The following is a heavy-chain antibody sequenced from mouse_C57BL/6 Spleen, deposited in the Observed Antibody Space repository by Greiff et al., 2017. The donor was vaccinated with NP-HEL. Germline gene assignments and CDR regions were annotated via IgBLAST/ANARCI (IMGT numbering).Heavy chain of an antibody. D-gene: IGHD2-3*01. Sequence: VQLQQSGAELVRPGSSVKLSCKASGYTFTSYWMHWVKQRPIQGLEWIGNIDPSDSETHYNQKFKDKATLTVDKSSSTAYMQLSSLTSEDSAVYHCARSRWTWFAYWGQGTLVTVSA. J-gene: IGHJ3*01. V-gene: IGHV1-52*01. CDR3: ARSRWTWFAY. CDR2: IDPSDSET. CDR1: GYTFTSYW.